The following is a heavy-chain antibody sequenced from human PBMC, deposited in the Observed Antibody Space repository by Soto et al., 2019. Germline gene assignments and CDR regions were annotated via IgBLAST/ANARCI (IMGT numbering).Heavy chain of an antibody. J-gene: IGHJ4*02. D-gene: IGHD1-26*01. CDR1: GYSFSDHY. CDR3: ARNGGGSGSYYSIDV. V-gene: IGHV1-2*04. Sequence: ASVKVSCKASGYSFSDHYIHWVRQAPGQGLEWMGWINPDSGGTNHAQKFQDWVIMTSDTSINTVYMELSGLRSDDIAVYYCARNGGGSGSYYSIDVWGPGTLVTVSS. CDR2: INPDSGGT.